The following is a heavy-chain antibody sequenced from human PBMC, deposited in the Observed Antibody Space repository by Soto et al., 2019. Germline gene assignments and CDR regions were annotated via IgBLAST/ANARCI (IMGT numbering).Heavy chain of an antibody. D-gene: IGHD3-16*01. CDR3: ARGTGGFPTAYYYYGMDV. V-gene: IGHV4-34*01. J-gene: IGHJ6*02. CDR1: GGSFSGYY. Sequence: WETLSLTCAVYGGSFSGYYWSWIRQPPGKGLEWIGEINHSGSTNYNPSLKSRVTISVDTSKNQFSLKLSSVTAADTAVYYCARGTGGFPTAYYYYGMDVWGQGTTVTVSS. CDR2: INHSGST.